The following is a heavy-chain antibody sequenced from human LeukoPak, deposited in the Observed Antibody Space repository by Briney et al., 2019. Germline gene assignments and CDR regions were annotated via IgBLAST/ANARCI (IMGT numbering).Heavy chain of an antibody. CDR2: INIDGSST. Sequence: GGSLRLSCAASGFTFSSYGMHWVRQTPGKGLVWVSRINIDGSSTSYADSVKGRLTISRDNAKNTLYLQMSSLRAEDTAVYYCASRDYDGNYYYMDVWGKGTTVTVS. J-gene: IGHJ6*03. V-gene: IGHV3-74*01. CDR3: ASRDYDGNYYYMDV. CDR1: GFTFSSYG. D-gene: IGHD4-23*01.